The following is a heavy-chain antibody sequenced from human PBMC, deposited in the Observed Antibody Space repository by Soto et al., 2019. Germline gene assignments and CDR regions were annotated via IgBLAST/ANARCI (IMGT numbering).Heavy chain of an antibody. CDR2: INPSGGSR. CDR3: ARDGIGGRGPTYYFDY. CDR1: GYTFTSYY. Sequence: ASVKVSCKASGYTFTSYYMHWVRQAPGQGLEWMGIINPSGGSRSYAQKFQGRVTMTRDTSTSTVYMELSSLRSEDTAVYYCARDGIGGRGPTYYFDYWGQGTLVTVSS. D-gene: IGHD3-16*01. V-gene: IGHV1-46*01. J-gene: IGHJ4*02.